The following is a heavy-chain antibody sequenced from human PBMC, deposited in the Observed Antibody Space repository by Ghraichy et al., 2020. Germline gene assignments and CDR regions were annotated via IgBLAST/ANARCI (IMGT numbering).Heavy chain of an antibody. Sequence: GESLNISCATSGFTFSSYWMHWVRQGPGKELVWVSKVYSDVNTAFYADFVKGRFTISRDDAKDTLYLQMNSLRVEDTALYYCVRGTHDWKGLDFWGQGTLVTVSS. CDR2: VYSDVNTA. CDR3: VRGTHDWKGLDF. CDR1: GFTFSSYW. D-gene: IGHD1-1*01. J-gene: IGHJ4*02. V-gene: IGHV3-74*01.